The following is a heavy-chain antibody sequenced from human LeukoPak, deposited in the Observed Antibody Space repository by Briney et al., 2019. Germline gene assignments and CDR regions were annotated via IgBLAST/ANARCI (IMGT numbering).Heavy chain of an antibody. D-gene: IGHD2-2*01. CDR2: IYYSGST. Sequence: PSETLSLTCTVSGGSISSGGYYWSWIRQHPGKGLEWIGYIYYSGSTYYNPSLKSRVTISVDTSKNQFSLKLSSVTAADTAVYYCATATYCSSTSCPYPFDYWGQGTLVTVSS. J-gene: IGHJ4*02. V-gene: IGHV4-31*03. CDR1: GGSISSGGYY. CDR3: ATATYCSSTSCPYPFDY.